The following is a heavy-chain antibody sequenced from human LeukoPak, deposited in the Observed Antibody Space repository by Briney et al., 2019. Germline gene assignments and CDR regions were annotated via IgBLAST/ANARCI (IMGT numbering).Heavy chain of an antibody. Sequence: GGSLRLSCAASGFTFSSSSTNWVRQAPGKGLEWVSSISSSSSYIYYADSVKGRFTISRDNAKNSLYLQMNSLRAEDTAVYYCARDYGSSGYYGFYYYYYMDVWGKGTTVTVSS. V-gene: IGHV3-21*01. CDR2: ISSSSSYI. J-gene: IGHJ6*03. CDR3: ARDYGSSGYYGFYYYYYMDV. D-gene: IGHD3-22*01. CDR1: GFTFSSSS.